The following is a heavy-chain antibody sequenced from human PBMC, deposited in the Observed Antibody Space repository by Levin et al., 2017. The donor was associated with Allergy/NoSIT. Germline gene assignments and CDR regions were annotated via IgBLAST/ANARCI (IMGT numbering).Heavy chain of an antibody. CDR3: ARGEKGVGFDY. J-gene: IGHJ4*02. Sequence: GESLKISCKASGYTFTGYYMHWVRQAPGQGLEWMGWINPNSGGTNYAQKFQGRVTMTRDTSISTAYMELSRLRSDDTAVYYCARGEKGVGFDYWGQGTLVTVSS. D-gene: IGHD2-8*01. CDR1: GYTFTGYY. CDR2: INPNSGGT. V-gene: IGHV1-2*02.